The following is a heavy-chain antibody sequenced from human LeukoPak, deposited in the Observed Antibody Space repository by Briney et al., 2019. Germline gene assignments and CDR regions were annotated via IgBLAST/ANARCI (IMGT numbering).Heavy chain of an antibody. CDR3: ARSPSLEYCSSTSCYLGY. CDR1: GGTFSSYA. D-gene: IGHD2-2*01. J-gene: IGHJ4*02. Sequence: ASAKVSCKASGGTFSSYAISWVRQAPGQGLEWMGGIIPIFGTANYAQKFQGRVTITADESTSTAYMELSSLRSEDTAVYYCARSPSLEYCSSTSCYLGYWGQGTLVTVSS. CDR2: IIPIFGTA. V-gene: IGHV1-69*01.